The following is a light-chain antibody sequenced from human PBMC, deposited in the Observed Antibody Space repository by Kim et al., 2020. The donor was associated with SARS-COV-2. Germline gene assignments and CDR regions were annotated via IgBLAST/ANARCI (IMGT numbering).Light chain of an antibody. Sequence: GQSMTISCTVTSSDVGGYNYVSWYQQHPGKAPKLMIYDVSNRPSGVSNRFSGSKSGNTASLTISGLQAEDEADYYCSSYTSSSTLVFGGGTKLTVL. V-gene: IGLV2-14*03. J-gene: IGLJ2*01. CDR1: SSDVGGYNY. CDR3: SSYTSSSTLV. CDR2: DVS.